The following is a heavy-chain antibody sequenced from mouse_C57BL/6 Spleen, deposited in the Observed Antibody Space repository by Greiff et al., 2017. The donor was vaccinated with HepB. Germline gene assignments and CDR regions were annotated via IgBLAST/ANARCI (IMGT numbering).Heavy chain of an antibody. V-gene: IGHV1-26*01. D-gene: IGHD2-3*01. CDR3: ARYRIYDGYLDY. J-gene: IGHJ2*01. Sequence: VQLQQSGPELVKPGASVKISCKASGYTFTDYYMNWVKQSHGKSLEWIGDINPNNGGTSYNQKFKGKATLTVDKSSSTAYMELRSLTSEDSAVYYCARYRIYDGYLDYWGQGTTLTVSS. CDR2: INPNNGGT. CDR1: GYTFTDYY.